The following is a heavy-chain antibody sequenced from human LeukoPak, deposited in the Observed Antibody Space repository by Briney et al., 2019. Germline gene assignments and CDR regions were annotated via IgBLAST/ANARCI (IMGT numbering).Heavy chain of an antibody. CDR2: IYYSGST. J-gene: IGHJ4*02. V-gene: IGHV4-31*03. CDR3: ARSDSSGYYFDY. Sequence: SETLSLTCTVSGGSISSGGYYWSWLRQHPGKGLEWIGYIYYSGSTYYNPSLKSRVTISVDTSKNQFSLKLSSVTAADTAVYYCARSDSSGYYFDYWGQGTLVTVSS. CDR1: GGSISSGGYY. D-gene: IGHD3-22*01.